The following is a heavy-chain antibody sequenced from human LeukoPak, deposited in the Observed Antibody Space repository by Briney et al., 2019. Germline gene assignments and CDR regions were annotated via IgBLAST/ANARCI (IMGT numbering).Heavy chain of an antibody. D-gene: IGHD3-22*01. CDR3: ARSLGTYYDSSGYYYFDY. CDR2: INPNSGGT. J-gene: IGHJ4*02. Sequence: ASVTVSCKASGYTFTGYYMHWVRQAPGQGLEWMGWINPNSGGTNYAQKFQGRVTMTRDTSISTAYMELSRLRSDDTAVYYCARSLGTYYDSSGYYYFDYWGQGTLVTVSS. CDR1: GYTFTGYY. V-gene: IGHV1-2*02.